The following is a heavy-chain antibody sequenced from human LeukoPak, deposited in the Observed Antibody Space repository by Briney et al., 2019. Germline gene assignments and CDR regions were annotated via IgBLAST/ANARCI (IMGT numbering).Heavy chain of an antibody. J-gene: IGHJ3*02. CDR1: GGSISSSSYY. D-gene: IGHD2-2*01. V-gene: IGHV4-39*07. CDR2: IYYSGST. Sequence: PSETLSLTCTVSGGSISSSSYYWGWIRQPPGKGLEWIGSIYYSGSTYYNPSLKSRVTISVDTSKNQFSLKLSSVTAADTAVYYCARFTPEDIVVVPAAPGAFDIWGQGTMVTVSS. CDR3: ARFTPEDIVVVPAAPGAFDI.